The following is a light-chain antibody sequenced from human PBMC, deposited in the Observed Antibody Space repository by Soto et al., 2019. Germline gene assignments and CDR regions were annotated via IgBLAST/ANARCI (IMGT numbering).Light chain of an antibody. Sequence: EIHLTQSPSSLSASVGDRVTITCRASQSISSYLNWYQQKPGKAPKLLIYAASSLQSGVPSRFSGSGSGTDFTLTISSLHPDDFATYYCQQYNSYSPTFGQGTKVDIK. CDR1: QSISSY. CDR3: QQYNSYSPT. V-gene: IGKV1-39*01. J-gene: IGKJ1*01. CDR2: AAS.